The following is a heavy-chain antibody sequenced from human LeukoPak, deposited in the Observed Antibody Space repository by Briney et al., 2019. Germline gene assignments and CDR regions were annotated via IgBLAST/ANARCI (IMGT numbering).Heavy chain of an antibody. V-gene: IGHV3-66*01. CDR1: GFTVSSNY. CDR3: ARDGSSGWYWVDY. D-gene: IGHD6-19*01. CDR2: IYSGGST. Sequence: GGSLRLSCAASGFTVSSNYMSWVRQAPGKGLEWVSVIYSGGSTYYADSVKGRFTISRDNSKNTLYLQMNSLRAEDTAVYYCARDGSSGWYWVDYWGQGTLVTVSS. J-gene: IGHJ4*02.